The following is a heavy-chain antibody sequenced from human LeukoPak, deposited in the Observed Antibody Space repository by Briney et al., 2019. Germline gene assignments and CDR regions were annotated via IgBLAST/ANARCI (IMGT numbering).Heavy chain of an antibody. D-gene: IGHD3-10*01. CDR3: AQGAGAFGY. J-gene: IGHJ4*02. CDR2: IKQDGSEK. V-gene: IGHV3-7*03. CDR1: GFTFSSYA. Sequence: GGSLRLSCAASGFTFSSYAMHWVRQAPGKGLEWVANIKQDGSEKYYVDSVKGRFTISRDNAKNSLYLQMNSLRAEDTAVYYCAQGAGAFGYWGQGTLVTVSS.